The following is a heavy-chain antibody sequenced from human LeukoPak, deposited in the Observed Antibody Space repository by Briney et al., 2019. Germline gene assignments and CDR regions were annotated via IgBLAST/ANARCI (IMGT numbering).Heavy chain of an antibody. CDR2: IYYSGNT. V-gene: IGHV4-39*01. CDR1: GGSLSSSSFY. Sequence: SGSLSLTCTVSGGSLSSSSFYWGWIRQPPGKGLEWIGSIYYSGNTYYNPSLKSRVSISVDTSQNQFSLKLSSVTAADTAVYYCARHPGRLFDYWGQGTLVTVSS. J-gene: IGHJ4*02. CDR3: ARHPGRLFDY.